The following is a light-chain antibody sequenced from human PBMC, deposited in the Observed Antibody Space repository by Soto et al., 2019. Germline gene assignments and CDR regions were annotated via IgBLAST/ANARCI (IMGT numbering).Light chain of an antibody. CDR2: KAT. CDR3: QQYDAFPWT. CDR1: QGIRTW. V-gene: IGKV1-5*03. J-gene: IGKJ1*01. Sequence: DIQLTQSPSTLSASVGDRVTITCRASQGIRTWLAWYQQKPGKAPKVLIYKATTLESGVSSRFSGNGYGTEFTLNISSLQPDDLASYYCQQYDAFPWTFGQGTQVE.